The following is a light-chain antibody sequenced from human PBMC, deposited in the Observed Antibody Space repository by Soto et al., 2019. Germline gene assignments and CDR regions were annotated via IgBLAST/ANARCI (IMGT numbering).Light chain of an antibody. CDR2: GNS. CDR1: SSNIGAGYD. V-gene: IGLV1-40*01. Sequence: QTVVTQPPSVSGAPGQRVTISCTGSSSNIGAGYDVHWYQQLPGTAPKLIIYGNSNRPSGVPDRFSGSKSGTSASLAITGLQAEDEADYYCQSYDSSLSGDVFGTGTKLTVL. J-gene: IGLJ1*01. CDR3: QSYDSSLSGDV.